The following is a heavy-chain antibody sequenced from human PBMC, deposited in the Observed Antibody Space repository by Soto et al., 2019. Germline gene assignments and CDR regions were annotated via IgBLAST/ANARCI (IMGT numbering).Heavy chain of an antibody. Sequence: QVQLVQSGAEVKKPWASVRVSCKPSGYTFTSYAITWVRQAPGRALEWMGWIDPLTGDTTYAQNFRGRVTMTTDTSTDTAYVELRSHTSDDAAVYYCARGLVRAVITHFDYWGQGTLVTVSS. V-gene: IGHV1-18*01. CDR1: GYTFTSYA. J-gene: IGHJ4*02. CDR3: ARGLVRAVITHFDY. D-gene: IGHD3-10*01. CDR2: IDPLTGDT.